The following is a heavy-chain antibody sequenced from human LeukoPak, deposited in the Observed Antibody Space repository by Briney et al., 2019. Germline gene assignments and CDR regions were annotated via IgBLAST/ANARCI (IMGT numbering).Heavy chain of an antibody. CDR2: IIPIFGTA. J-gene: IGHJ6*03. D-gene: IGHD1-26*01. CDR1: GYTFTGYY. V-gene: IGHV1-69*13. Sequence: GASVKVSCKASGYTFTGYYMHWVRQAPGQGLEWMGGIIPIFGTANYAQKFQGRVTITADESTSTAYMELSSLRSEDTAVYYCAGAQLGAYYYYYYYMDVWGKGTTVTVSS. CDR3: AGAQLGAYYYYYYYMDV.